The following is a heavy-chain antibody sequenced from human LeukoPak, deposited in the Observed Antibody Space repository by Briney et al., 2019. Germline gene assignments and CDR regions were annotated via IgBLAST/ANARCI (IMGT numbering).Heavy chain of an antibody. CDR3: ARDSVNYEIDY. CDR2: ISSSSSTI. V-gene: IGHV3-48*01. CDR1: GFTFSSYS. D-gene: IGHD3-3*01. J-gene: IGHJ4*02. Sequence: GGSLRLSCAASGFTFSSYSMNWVRQAPGKGLEWVSYISSSSSTIYYADSVKGRFTISRDNAKNSLYLQMNSLRAEDTAVYYCARDSVNYEIDYWGQGTLVTVSS.